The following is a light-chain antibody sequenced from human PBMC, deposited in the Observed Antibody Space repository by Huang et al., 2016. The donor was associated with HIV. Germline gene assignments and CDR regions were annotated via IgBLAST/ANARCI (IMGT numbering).Light chain of an antibody. J-gene: IGKJ5*01. CDR1: QIDTKN. CDR2: GAS. Sequence: ELVMTQSPATLSVSPGERVTLSCRASQIDTKNLACYQQKPRQAPRLLIYGASTRATACPARFFGSGSSTDFTLTIRNLQSEDYGLYFCQQYSNWPPLTFGQGTRLEIK. CDR3: QQYSNWPPLT. V-gene: IGKV3-15*01.